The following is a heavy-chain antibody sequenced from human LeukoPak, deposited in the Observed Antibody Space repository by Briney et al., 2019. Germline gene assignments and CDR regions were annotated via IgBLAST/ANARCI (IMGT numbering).Heavy chain of an antibody. V-gene: IGHV4-39*07. CDR3: ARDGELWARSGMDV. CDR1: AGSISSSSYF. CDR2: IYYSGRT. D-gene: IGHD1-26*01. J-gene: IGHJ6*04. Sequence: SETLSLTCTVSAGSISSSSYFWGWIRQPPGKGPEWIGTIYYSGRTYYNPSLKSRVTISVDTSMNQFSLRLSSVTAADTAVYYCARDGELWARSGMDVWGKGTTVTVSS.